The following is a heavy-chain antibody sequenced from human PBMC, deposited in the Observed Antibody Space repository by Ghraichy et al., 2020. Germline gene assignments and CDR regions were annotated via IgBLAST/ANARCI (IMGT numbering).Heavy chain of an antibody. V-gene: IGHV4-34*01. J-gene: IGHJ3*02. D-gene: IGHD6-13*01. Sequence: SQTLSLTCAVYGGSFSGYYWSWIRQPPGKGLEWIGEINHSGSTNYNPSLKSRVTISVDTSKNQFSLKLSSVTAADTAVYYCARGTGRRYSSSWYLVGNAFDIWGQGTMVTVSS. CDR3: ARGTGRRYSSSWYLVGNAFDI. CDR1: GGSFSGYY. CDR2: INHSGST.